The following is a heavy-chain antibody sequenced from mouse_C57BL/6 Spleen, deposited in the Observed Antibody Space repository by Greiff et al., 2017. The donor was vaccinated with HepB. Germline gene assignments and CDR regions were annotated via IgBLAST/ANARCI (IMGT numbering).Heavy chain of an antibody. CDR2: INPSNGGT. J-gene: IGHJ4*01. CDR3: ARGGLRRAMDY. Sequence: QVHVKQPGTELVKPGASVKLSCKASGYTFTSYWMHWVKQRPGQGLEWIGNINPSNGGTNYNEKFKGKATLTADKSSSTAYMELRSLTSEDSAVYFCARGGLRRAMDYWGQGTSVTVSS. V-gene: IGHV1-53*01. D-gene: IGHD2-2*01. CDR1: GYTFTSYW.